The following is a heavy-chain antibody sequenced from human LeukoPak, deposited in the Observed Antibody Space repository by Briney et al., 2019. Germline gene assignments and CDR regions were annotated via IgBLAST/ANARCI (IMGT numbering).Heavy chain of an antibody. D-gene: IGHD2-21*01. V-gene: IGHV3-23*01. CDR3: VKEISGFAVGDY. CDR1: GFTFSNYA. Sequence: GGSLRLSCATSGFTFSNYAMTWVRRAPGKGLEWVSAINDSGDKTYYADSVKGRFTISRDNAENTLYLQMNSLRAGDTAVYYCVKEISGFAVGDYWGQGTLVAVSS. CDR2: INDSGDKT. J-gene: IGHJ4*02.